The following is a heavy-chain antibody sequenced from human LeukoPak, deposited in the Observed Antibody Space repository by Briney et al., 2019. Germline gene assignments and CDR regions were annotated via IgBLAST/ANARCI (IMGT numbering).Heavy chain of an antibody. J-gene: IGHJ4*02. CDR2: MNPNSGNT. CDR1: GYTFTSYD. V-gene: IGHV1-8*01. Sequence: ASAKVSCKASGYTFTSYDINWVRQATGQGLEWMGWMNPNSGNTGYAQKFQGRVTMTRNTSIGTAYMELSSLRSEDTAVYYCARGNAGIVGAGDYWGQGTLVTVSS. CDR3: ARGNAGIVGAGDY. D-gene: IGHD1-26*01.